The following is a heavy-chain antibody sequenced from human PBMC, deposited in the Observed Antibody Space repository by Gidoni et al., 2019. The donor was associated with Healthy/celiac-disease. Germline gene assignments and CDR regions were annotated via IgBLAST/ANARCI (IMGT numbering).Heavy chain of an antibody. J-gene: IGHJ3*02. Sequence: EVQLLESGGGLVQPGGSLRLSFAASGFTFRRYAMSWVRQAPGKGVEWVSAISGSGGSTYYADSVKGRFTISRDNSKNTLYLQMNSLRAEDTALYYCAKNREPGLHSSGWYAFDIWGQGTMVTVSS. CDR2: ISGSGGST. V-gene: IGHV3-23*01. D-gene: IGHD6-19*01. CDR3: AKNREPGLHSSGWYAFDI. CDR1: GFTFRRYA.